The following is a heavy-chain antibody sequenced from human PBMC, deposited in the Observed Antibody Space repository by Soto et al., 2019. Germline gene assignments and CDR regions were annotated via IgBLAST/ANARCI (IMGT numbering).Heavy chain of an antibody. D-gene: IGHD6-13*01. CDR2: ISFDGGNQ. Sequence: QVQLVQSGGGVVQPGRSLRLSCAASGFDFNTYGFRWVRQAPGKGLEWVAGISFDGGNQYYADSVKGRFTISRDKSNSTLYLQMNSLGAEDTATYYCAKDSSVTAAGSGGWFDPWGQGTLVIVSS. V-gene: IGHV3-30*18. J-gene: IGHJ5*02. CDR3: AKDSSVTAAGSGGWFDP. CDR1: GFDFNTYG.